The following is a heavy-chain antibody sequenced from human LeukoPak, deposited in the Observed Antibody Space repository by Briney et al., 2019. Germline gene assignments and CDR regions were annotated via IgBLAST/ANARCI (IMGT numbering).Heavy chain of an antibody. Sequence: GGSLRLSCAASGFTFSSYGMHWVRQAPGKGLEWVAVIWYDGSNKYYADSVKGRFTISRDNSKNTLYLQMNSLRAEDTAVYYCARLAENYYGSGSSFNDAFDIWGQGTMVTVSS. J-gene: IGHJ3*02. CDR1: GFTFSSYG. D-gene: IGHD3-10*01. CDR3: ARLAENYYGSGSSFNDAFDI. V-gene: IGHV3-33*01. CDR2: IWYDGSNK.